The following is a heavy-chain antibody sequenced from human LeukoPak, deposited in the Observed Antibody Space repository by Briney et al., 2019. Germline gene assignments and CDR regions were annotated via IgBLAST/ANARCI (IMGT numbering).Heavy chain of an antibody. V-gene: IGHV4-61*02. CDR2: IYTSGST. Sequence: SETLSLTCTVSGGSISSGSYYWSWIRQPAGKGLEWIGRIYTSGSTNYNPSLKSRVTISVDTSKNQFSLKLSSVTAADTAVYYCARDRNYCGGDCYFHDYWGQGTLVTVSS. CDR1: GGSISSGSYY. J-gene: IGHJ4*02. CDR3: ARDRNYCGGDCYFHDY. D-gene: IGHD2-21*01.